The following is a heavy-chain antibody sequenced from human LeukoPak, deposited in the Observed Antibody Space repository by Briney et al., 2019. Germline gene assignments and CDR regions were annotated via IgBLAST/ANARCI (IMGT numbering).Heavy chain of an antibody. CDR3: ARDFYHRVPFDY. D-gene: IGHD2/OR15-2a*01. J-gene: IGHJ4*02. CDR1: GYTFTSDG. V-gene: IGHV1-18*01. Sequence: ASVKVSCQASGYTFTSDGISWVRQAPGQGLEWMGWISAYNGNTNYAQKLQGRVTMTTDTSTSTAYMELRSLRSDDTAVYYCARDFYHRVPFDYWGQGTLVTVSS. CDR2: ISAYNGNT.